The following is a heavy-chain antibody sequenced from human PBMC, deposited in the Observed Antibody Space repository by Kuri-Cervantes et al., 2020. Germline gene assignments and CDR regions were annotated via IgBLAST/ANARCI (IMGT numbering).Heavy chain of an antibody. CDR2: IYYSGST. Sequence: GSLRLSCTVSGGSISSYYWSWIRQPPGKGLEWIGYIYYSGSTNYNPSLKSRVAISVDTSKNQFSLKLSSVTAADTAVYYCAASGGRVLDYWGQGTLVTVSS. CDR3: AASGGRVLDY. V-gene: IGHV4-59*01. D-gene: IGHD3-16*01. CDR1: GGSISSYY. J-gene: IGHJ4*02.